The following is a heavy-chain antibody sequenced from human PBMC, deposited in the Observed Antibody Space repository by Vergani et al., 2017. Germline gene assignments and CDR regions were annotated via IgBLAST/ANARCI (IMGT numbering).Heavy chain of an antibody. CDR1: GFTFSSYS. Sequence: EVQLVESGGGLVKPGGSLRLSCAASGFTFSSYSMNWVRQAPGKGLEGVSSISSSSSYIYYADSVKGRFTISRDNAKNSLYLQMNSLRAEDTAVYYCARGLRGYSYGYHDYWGQGTLVTVSS. D-gene: IGHD5-18*01. V-gene: IGHV3-21*01. J-gene: IGHJ4*02. CDR2: ISSSSSYI. CDR3: ARGLRGYSYGYHDY.